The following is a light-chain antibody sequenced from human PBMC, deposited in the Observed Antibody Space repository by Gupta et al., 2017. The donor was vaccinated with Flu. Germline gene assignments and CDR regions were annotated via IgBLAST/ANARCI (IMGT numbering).Light chain of an antibody. CDR2: GAL. J-gene: IGKJ1*01. V-gene: IGKV3-20*01. CDR1: QSVSSNY. CDR3: QQFGLFPKT. Sequence: ELVLTQSPGTLTLSPGERATLSCRASQSVSSNYLDWYQQKPGHSPRLLIFGALNRATGIPYRFSGSGSGTDFTLTISRLEPEDFAVYYCQQFGLFPKTFGQGTKVEI.